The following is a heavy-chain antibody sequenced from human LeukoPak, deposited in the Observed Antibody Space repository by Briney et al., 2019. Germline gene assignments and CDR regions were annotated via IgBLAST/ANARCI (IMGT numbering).Heavy chain of an antibody. D-gene: IGHD1-7*01. V-gene: IGHV1-46*01. CDR1: GYTFTSYY. Sequence: ASVKVSFKASGYTFTSYYMHWVRQAPGQGLERMGIINPSGGSTSYAQKFQGSVNMTRDMSTSTVYMELSSLRSEDTAVYYCARSNWNSGYWGQGTLVTVSS. J-gene: IGHJ4*02. CDR3: ARSNWNSGY. CDR2: INPSGGST.